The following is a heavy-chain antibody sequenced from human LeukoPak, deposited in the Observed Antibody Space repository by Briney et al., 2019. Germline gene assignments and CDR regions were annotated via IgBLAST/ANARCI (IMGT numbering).Heavy chain of an antibody. CDR2: ISGSGGST. D-gene: IGHD1-14*01. J-gene: IGHJ4*02. Sequence: PGGSLRLSCAASGFTFSSYGMSWVRQAPGKGLEWVSAISGSGGSTYYADSMKGRFTISRDNSKSTLYLHINSLRAEDTAVYYCVKDNPLDYWGQGTLVIVSS. CDR3: VKDNPLDY. V-gene: IGHV3-23*01. CDR1: GFTFSSYG.